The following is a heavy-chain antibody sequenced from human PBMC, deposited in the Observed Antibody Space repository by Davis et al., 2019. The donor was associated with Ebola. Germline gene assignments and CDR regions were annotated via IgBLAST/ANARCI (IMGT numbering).Heavy chain of an antibody. D-gene: IGHD3-10*01. V-gene: IGHV3-48*03. J-gene: IGHJ6*02. Sequence: GESLKISCGASGFTFSHYEMNWVRQAPGKGLEWVSYISTSGSTTYYADSVKGRFTISRDNAKNSLFLQMNNLTPEDTALYYCGRVGPNIVAGSRTYYYSGLDVWGQGTTVTVSS. CDR2: ISTSGSTT. CDR1: GFTFSHYE. CDR3: GRVGPNIVAGSRTYYYSGLDV.